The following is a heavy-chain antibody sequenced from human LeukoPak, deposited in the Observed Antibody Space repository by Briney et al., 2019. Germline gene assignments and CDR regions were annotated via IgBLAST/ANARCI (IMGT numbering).Heavy chain of an antibody. J-gene: IGHJ4*02. Sequence: SSETLSLTCTVSGGSISSSSYHWGWIRQPPGKGLEWIGSIYYSGSTYYNPSLKSRVTISVDTSKNQFSLKLTSVTAADTAVYYCARVGIGHSRFDYWGQGTLVTVSS. CDR3: ARVGIGHSRFDY. V-gene: IGHV4-39*07. CDR1: GGSISSSSYH. D-gene: IGHD1-14*01. CDR2: IYYSGST.